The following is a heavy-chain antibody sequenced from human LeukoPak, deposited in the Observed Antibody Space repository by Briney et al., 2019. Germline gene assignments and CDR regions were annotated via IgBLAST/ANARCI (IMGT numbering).Heavy chain of an antibody. V-gene: IGHV1-18*01. Sequence: ASVKVSCKASGYTFTSYGISWLRQAPGQGLEWMGWISAYNGNTNYAQKLQGRVTMTTDTSTSTAYMELRSLRSDDTAVYYCARDLNMVTMIVVDVDYWGQGTLVTVSS. CDR2: ISAYNGNT. J-gene: IGHJ4*02. D-gene: IGHD3-22*01. CDR1: GYTFTSYG. CDR3: ARDLNMVTMIVVDVDY.